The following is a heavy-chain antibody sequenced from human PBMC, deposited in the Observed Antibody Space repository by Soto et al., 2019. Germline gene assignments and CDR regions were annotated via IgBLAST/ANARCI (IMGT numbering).Heavy chain of an antibody. J-gene: IGHJ2*01. CDR3: AREVIPLTTDWYFDL. D-gene: IGHD4-17*01. CDR2: IYDSGST. V-gene: IGHV4-30-4*01. Sequence: QLQLRASGPGLVKPSETLSLTCTVSGGSISGGVGGLYYWSWIRQPPGKGLVWIGYIYDSGSTYYNPSLKSRATISVDTSKNQFSLRLSSVTAADTAVYYCAREVIPLTTDWYFDLWGRGTLVTVSS. CDR1: GGSISGGVGGLYY.